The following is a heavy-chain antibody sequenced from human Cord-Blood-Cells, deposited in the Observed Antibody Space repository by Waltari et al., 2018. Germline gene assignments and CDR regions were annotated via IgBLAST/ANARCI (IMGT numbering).Heavy chain of an antibody. D-gene: IGHD6-6*01. CDR2: IIPIFGTA. V-gene: IGHV1-69*12. Sequence: QVQLVQSGAEVKKPGSSVKVSCKASGGTFSRYAISWVRQAPGQGLEWMGGIIPIFGTANYAQKFQGRVTITADESTSTAYMELSSLRSEDTAVYYCARRYSSSPAYYFDYWGQGTLVTVSS. CDR1: GGTFSRYA. J-gene: IGHJ4*02. CDR3: ARRYSSSPAYYFDY.